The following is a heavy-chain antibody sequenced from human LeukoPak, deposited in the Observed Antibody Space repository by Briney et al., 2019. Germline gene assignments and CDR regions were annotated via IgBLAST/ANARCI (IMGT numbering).Heavy chain of an antibody. V-gene: IGHV1-18*01. Sequence: ASVKVSCKASGYTFTNYGISWVRQAPGQGLEWMGWISGYNDNTNYAQKFQGRLTVTTDTSTSTTYMELRSLRSDDTAVYYCARDGTSTDDYWGQGTLVTVSS. CDR1: GYTFTNYG. CDR3: ARDGTSTDDY. D-gene: IGHD2-2*01. CDR2: ISGYNDNT. J-gene: IGHJ4*02.